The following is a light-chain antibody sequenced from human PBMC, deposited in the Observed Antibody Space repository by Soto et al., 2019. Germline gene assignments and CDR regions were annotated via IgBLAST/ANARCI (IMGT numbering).Light chain of an antibody. Sequence: DIQMTQSPSSLSASVRDRVTITCRASQSISSYLNWYQQKPGEAPRLLMYGASSLQSGVPSRFSGSGSGKDFTLTISSLQPEDFATYYSQQSYSTLRTFGQGTEVEIK. J-gene: IGKJ1*01. V-gene: IGKV1-39*01. CDR2: GAS. CDR1: QSISSY. CDR3: QQSYSTLRT.